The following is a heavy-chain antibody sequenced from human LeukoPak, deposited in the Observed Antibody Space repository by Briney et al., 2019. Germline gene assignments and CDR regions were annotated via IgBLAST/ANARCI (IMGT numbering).Heavy chain of an antibody. D-gene: IGHD3-10*01. CDR1: GYTFTSYA. V-gene: IGHV1-3*01. CDR2: INAGNGNT. Sequence: ASVKVSCKASGYTFTSYAIHWVRQAPGQRLEWMGWINAGNGNTKYSQKFQGRVTITRDTSASTAYMGLSSLRSEDTAVYYCATPGPYYYGSGSYELAFDIWGQGTMVTVSS. CDR3: ATPGPYYYGSGSYELAFDI. J-gene: IGHJ3*02.